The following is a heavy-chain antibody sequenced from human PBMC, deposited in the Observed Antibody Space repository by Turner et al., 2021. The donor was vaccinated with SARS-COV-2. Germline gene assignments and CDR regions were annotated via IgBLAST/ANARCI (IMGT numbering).Heavy chain of an antibody. CDR1: GLTVSSNY. CDR2: IYSGGST. J-gene: IGHJ4*02. D-gene: IGHD3-10*01. Sequence: EVQLVESGGSLVQPGGSLRRSCAASGLTVSSNYMSWVRQVPGKGLEWVSVIYSGGSTDYADSVKGRCTISRDNSKNTLDLQMNCLRAEDTAVYYGARFGGYRGDNDSWGQGTLVTVSS. CDR3: ARFGGYRGDNDS. V-gene: IGHV3-66*01.